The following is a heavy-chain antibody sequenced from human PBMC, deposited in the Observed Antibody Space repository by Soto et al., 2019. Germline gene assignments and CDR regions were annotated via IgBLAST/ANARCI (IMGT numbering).Heavy chain of an antibody. CDR2: INPSGGST. Sequence: ASVKVSCKASGYTFTSYYMHWVRQAPGQGLEWMGIINPSGGSTSYAQKFQGRVTMTRDTSTSTVYMELSSLRSEDTAVYYCARDQVPYYYDSSDHVHAFDTWGQGTMVTVSS. J-gene: IGHJ3*02. CDR1: GYTFTSYY. V-gene: IGHV1-46*01. D-gene: IGHD3-22*01. CDR3: ARDQVPYYYDSSDHVHAFDT.